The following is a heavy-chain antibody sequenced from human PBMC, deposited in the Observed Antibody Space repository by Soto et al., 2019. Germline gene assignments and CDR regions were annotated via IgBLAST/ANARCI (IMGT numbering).Heavy chain of an antibody. Sequence: GGSLRLSCAASGFTFSSYAMSWVRQAPGKGLEWVSGISGSGGNTFYADSVKGRFTISRDNSKNTLYLQMNSLRAEDTAVYYCAKHKVRCSSTTCYVDYYYYGMDVWGQGTTVTVSS. J-gene: IGHJ6*02. CDR1: GFTFSSYA. CDR3: AKHKVRCSSTTCYVDYYYYGMDV. CDR2: ISGSGGNT. D-gene: IGHD2-2*01. V-gene: IGHV3-23*01.